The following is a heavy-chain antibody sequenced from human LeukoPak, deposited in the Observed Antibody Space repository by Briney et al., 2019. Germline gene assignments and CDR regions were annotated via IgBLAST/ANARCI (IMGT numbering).Heavy chain of an antibody. CDR1: GGTFSSYA. V-gene: IGHV1-69*13. CDR3: ARSSYYYDSSGPSDY. D-gene: IGHD3-22*01. CDR2: IIPIFGTA. Sequence: ASVKVSCTASGGTFSSYAISWVRQAPGQGLEWMGGIIPIFGTANYAQKFQGRVTITADESTSTAYMELSSLRSEDTAVYYCARSSYYYDSSGPSDYWGQGTLVTVSS. J-gene: IGHJ4*02.